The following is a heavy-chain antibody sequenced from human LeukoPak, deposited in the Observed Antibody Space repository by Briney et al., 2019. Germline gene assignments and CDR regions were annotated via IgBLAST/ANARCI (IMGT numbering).Heavy chain of an antibody. V-gene: IGHV1-69*13. CDR3: ARELGNRYNWNDGEGAFDI. J-gene: IGHJ3*02. CDR1: GGTFSSYA. Sequence: SVTVSCKASGGTFSSYAISWVRQAPGQRVEWMGGIIPIFGTANYAQKFQGRVTITADESTSTAYMELSSLRSEDTAVYYCARELGNRYNWNDGEGAFDIWGQGTMVTVSS. CDR2: IIPIFGTA. D-gene: IGHD1-1*01.